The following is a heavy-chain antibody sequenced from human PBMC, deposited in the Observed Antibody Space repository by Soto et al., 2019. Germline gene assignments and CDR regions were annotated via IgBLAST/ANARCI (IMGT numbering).Heavy chain of an antibody. D-gene: IGHD6-19*01. Sequence: QVQLVQSGAEGKRPGASVKVSCTTSGYKFADYNMNWVRQATGRGLEWLGYMNSFSGGSDFAPKFQDRLTLTKNTSISTAYLELTNLRDDDTAVYYCARGSAFLRTGNSDFWGQGTPVTVSS. CDR3: ARGSAFLRTGNSDF. CDR2: MNSFSGGS. CDR1: GYKFADYN. V-gene: IGHV1-8*02. J-gene: IGHJ4*02.